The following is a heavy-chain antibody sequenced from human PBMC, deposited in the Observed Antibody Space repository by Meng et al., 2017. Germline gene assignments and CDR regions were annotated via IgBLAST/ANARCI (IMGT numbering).Heavy chain of an antibody. CDR1: GFTFSSYS. D-gene: IGHD3-10*02. CDR2: ISSSSSYI. Sequence: GESLKIPCAASGFTFSSYSMNWVRQAPGKGLEWVSSISSSSSYIYYADSVKGRFTISKDNAKNSLYLQMNSLRAEDTAVYYCARVVFGELLSFDYWGQGTLVTVSS. J-gene: IGHJ4*02. V-gene: IGHV3-21*01. CDR3: ARVVFGELLSFDY.